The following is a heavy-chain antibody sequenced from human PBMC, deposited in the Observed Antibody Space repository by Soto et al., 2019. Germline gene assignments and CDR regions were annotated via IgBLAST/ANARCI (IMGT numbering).Heavy chain of an antibody. CDR1: GFTFSSYS. CDR2: ITASGGTT. Sequence: PGGSLRLSCAASGFTFSSYSMTWVRQAPGKGLEWVAHITASGGTTYYADSVKGRFTISRDTSRNTLYLQMNSLRAEDTALYYCAKGEDGFGFTRFDYWGQGNMVTVSS. CDR3: AKGEDGFGFTRFDY. D-gene: IGHD1-26*01. V-gene: IGHV3-23*01. J-gene: IGHJ4*02.